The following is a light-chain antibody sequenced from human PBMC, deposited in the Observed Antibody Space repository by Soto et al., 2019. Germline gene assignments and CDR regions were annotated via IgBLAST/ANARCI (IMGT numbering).Light chain of an antibody. Sequence: DIQMTQAPSSLSASVGDRVTNPCEASQGIDSYLAWYQQRPGKVPQLLIYETSILQSGVSSRFSGSGSGTDFTLTISSLQAEDFATYYCQQTRSYPSTFGGGTKVDIK. CDR1: QGIDSY. J-gene: IGKJ4*01. CDR3: QQTRSYPST. CDR2: ETS. V-gene: IGKV1-9*01.